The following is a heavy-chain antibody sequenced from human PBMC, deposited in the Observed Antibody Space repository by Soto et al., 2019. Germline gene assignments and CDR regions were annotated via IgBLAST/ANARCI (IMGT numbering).Heavy chain of an antibody. CDR1: GFTFSSYG. D-gene: IGHD4-17*01. J-gene: IGHJ6*03. Sequence: GGSLRLSCAASGFTFSSYGMHWVRQAPGKGLEWVAVISYDGSNKYYADSVKGRFTISRDNSKNTLYLQMSSLRAEDTAVYYCAKDRDYGDYVRKYYSMDVWGKGTTVTVSS. V-gene: IGHV3-30*18. CDR3: AKDRDYGDYVRKYYSMDV. CDR2: ISYDGSNK.